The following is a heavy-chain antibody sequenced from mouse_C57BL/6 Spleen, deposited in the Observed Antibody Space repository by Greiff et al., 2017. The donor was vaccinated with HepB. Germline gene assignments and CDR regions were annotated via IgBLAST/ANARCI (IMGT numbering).Heavy chain of an antibody. Sequence: QVQLKQPGAELVKPGASVKLSCKASGYTFTSYWMHWVKQRPGQGLEWIGMIHPNSGSTNYNEKFKSKATLTVDKSSSTAYMQLSSLTSEDSAVYYCARRYGSSSRWYFDVWGTGTTVTVSS. CDR2: IHPNSGST. CDR3: ARRYGSSSRWYFDV. J-gene: IGHJ1*03. D-gene: IGHD1-1*01. V-gene: IGHV1-64*01. CDR1: GYTFTSYW.